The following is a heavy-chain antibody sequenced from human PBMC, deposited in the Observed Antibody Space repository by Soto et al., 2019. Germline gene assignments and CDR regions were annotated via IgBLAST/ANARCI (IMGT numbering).Heavy chain of an antibody. CDR3: ATSQKGYNWNYFDH. CDR1: GASISGSYYY. J-gene: IGHJ4*02. D-gene: IGHD1-20*01. Sequence: PSETLSLTCAVSGASISGSYYYWSWLRQSPGKGPEWIGSAFYTGFTSYNPSLESRVSVSVDTSKSQFSLKLSAVTAADTAVYYCATSQKGYNWNYFDHWGQGALVTVS. CDR2: AFYTGFT. V-gene: IGHV4-39*01.